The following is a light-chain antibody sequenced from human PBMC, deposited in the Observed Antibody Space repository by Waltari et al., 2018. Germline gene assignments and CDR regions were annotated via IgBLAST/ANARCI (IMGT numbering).Light chain of an antibody. J-gene: IGKJ2*01. V-gene: IGKV3-11*01. CDR2: DAS. CDR1: QSVSSS. Sequence: EIVLTQSPATLSLSPGERATLPCRARQSVSSSLAWYQQKPGQAPSLLIYDASKRATGIPARFSGSGSGTDFTLTIGGLEPEDFAVYYCQQRSDWPFTFGQGTKLEI. CDR3: QQRSDWPFT.